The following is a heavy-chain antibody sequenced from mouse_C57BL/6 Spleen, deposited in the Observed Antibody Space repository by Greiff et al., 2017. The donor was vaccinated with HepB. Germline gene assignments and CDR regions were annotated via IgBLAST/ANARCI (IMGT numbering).Heavy chain of an antibody. D-gene: IGHD2-2*01. CDR2: IYPGSGST. CDR3: AIYGYPYYFDY. CDR1: GYTFTSYW. Sequence: QVHVKQPGAELVKPGASVKMSCKASGYTFTSYWITWVKQRPGQGLEWIGDIYPGSGSTNYNEKFKSKATLTVDTSSSTAYMQLSSLTSEDSAVYYCAIYGYPYYFDYWGQGTTLTVSS. V-gene: IGHV1-55*01. J-gene: IGHJ2*01.